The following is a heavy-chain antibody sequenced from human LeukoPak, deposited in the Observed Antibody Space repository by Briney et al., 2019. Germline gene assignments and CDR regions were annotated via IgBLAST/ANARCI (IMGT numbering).Heavy chain of an antibody. D-gene: IGHD3-10*01. Sequence: SETLSLTCTVSGXSISSGGYYWSWIRQHPGKGLEWIGYIYYSGSTYYNPSLKSRVTISVDTSKNQFSLKLSSVTAADTAVYYCARDVLDYYGSGSYYSGTFDYWGQGTLVTVSS. CDR3: ARDVLDYYGSGSYYSGTFDY. J-gene: IGHJ4*02. CDR1: GXSISSGGYY. V-gene: IGHV4-31*03. CDR2: IYYSGST.